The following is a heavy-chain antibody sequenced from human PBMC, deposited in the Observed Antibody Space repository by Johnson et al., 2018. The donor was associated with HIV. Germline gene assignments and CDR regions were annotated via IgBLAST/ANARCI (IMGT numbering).Heavy chain of an antibody. D-gene: IGHD6-19*01. CDR1: GFTFSSCA. J-gene: IGHJ3*02. CDR2: IYSGGKT. CDR3: VSSGCQRCAFDI. Sequence: VQLVEYGGGLVQPGGSLRLSCVASGFTFSSCAMSWVRQAPGKGLEWVSVIYSGGKTYYADSVKGRFTISRDNSKNTLYLQMNSLKAEDTAVYYCVSSGCQRCAFDIWGQGTMVTVSS. V-gene: IGHV3-66*01.